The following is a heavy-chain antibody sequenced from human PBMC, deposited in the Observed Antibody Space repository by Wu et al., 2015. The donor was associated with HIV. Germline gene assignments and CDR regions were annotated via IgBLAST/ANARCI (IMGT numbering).Heavy chain of an antibody. J-gene: IGHJ4*02. CDR1: GGTFSNYA. CDR2: LIPMYGTA. Sequence: QVQLVQSGAEVKKPGSSVKVSCRASGGTFSNYAINWVRQAPGQGLEWMGRLIPMYGTADYAQKFQGRVTITADVSTNTAYMVVSSLTSDDTAVYYCAGGGGRTAMDPFDFWGQGTLVTVSS. V-gene: IGHV1-69*13. D-gene: IGHD5-18*01. CDR3: AGGGGRTAMDPFDF.